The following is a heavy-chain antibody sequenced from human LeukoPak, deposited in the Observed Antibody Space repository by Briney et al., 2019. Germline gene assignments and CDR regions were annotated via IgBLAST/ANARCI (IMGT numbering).Heavy chain of an antibody. D-gene: IGHD3-9*01. V-gene: IGHV3-23*01. CDR1: GFTFSSYG. J-gene: IGHJ4*02. Sequence: PGGSLRLSCAASGFTFSSYGMSWVRQAPGKGLEWVSAISGSGGSTYYADSVKGRFTISRDNSKNRLYLQMNSLRAEDTAVYCCAIVAYTYDILTGSYFDYWGQGTLVTVS. CDR3: AIVAYTYDILTGSYFDY. CDR2: ISGSGGST.